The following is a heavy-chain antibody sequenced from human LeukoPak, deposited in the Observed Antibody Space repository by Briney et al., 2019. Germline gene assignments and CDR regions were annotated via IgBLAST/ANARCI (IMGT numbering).Heavy chain of an antibody. CDR3: ARGADSSGISDFDY. D-gene: IGHD6-19*01. CDR1: GYTFTGYY. V-gene: IGHV1-2*06. CDR2: INPNSGGT. Sequence: ASVKVSCKASGYTFTGYYMHWVRQAPGQGLEWMGRINPNSGGTNYAQKFQGTVTMTRDTSISTAYMEPSRLRSDDTAVYYCARGADSSGISDFDYWGQGTLVTVSS. J-gene: IGHJ4*02.